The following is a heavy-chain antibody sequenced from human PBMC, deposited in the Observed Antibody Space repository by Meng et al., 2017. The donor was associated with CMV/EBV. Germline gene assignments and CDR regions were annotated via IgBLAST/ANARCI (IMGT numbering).Heavy chain of an antibody. J-gene: IGHJ3*02. CDR1: GGSFSSYD. V-gene: IGHV4-59*01. CDR2: IYYSGST. D-gene: IGHD3-9*01. CDR3: ARDPRVIEPGIDWYGAFDI. Sequence: LKGAGPVLLSLSEAWSIACLDSGGSFSSYDCSWTRQPPGKGLEWIWYIYYSGSTNYNPSVKSRVTISVDTSKNQFSLKLSSVTAADTAVYYCARDPRVIEPGIDWYGAFDIWGQGPMVTVSS.